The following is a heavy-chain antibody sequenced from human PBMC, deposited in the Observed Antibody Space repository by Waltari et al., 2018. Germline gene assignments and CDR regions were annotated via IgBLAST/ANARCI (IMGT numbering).Heavy chain of an antibody. CDR2: LYPDVSNE. J-gene: IGHJ4*02. CDR1: GFTLRTYG. V-gene: IGHV3-33*01. D-gene: IGHD6-6*01. CDR3: ARDRAEYSSSVPFDY. Sequence: HVQLVESGGGVVQPGGSLRLSCAASGFTLRTYGIHWVRQVPGMGVGWVALLYPDVSNEDSADSVKGRFSVSRDNSKNTMYLHMNSLRVEDTGVYYWARDRAEYSSSVPFDYWGQGTLVTVSS.